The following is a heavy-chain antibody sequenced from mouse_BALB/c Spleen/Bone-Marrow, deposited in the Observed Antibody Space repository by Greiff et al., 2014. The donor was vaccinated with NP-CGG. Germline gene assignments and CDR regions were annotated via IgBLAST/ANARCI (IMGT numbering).Heavy chain of an antibody. D-gene: IGHD1-1*02. J-gene: IGHJ3*01. CDR1: GYTFSSYW. Sequence: VQLQQSGAELMKPGASVKISCKATGYTFSSYWIEWVKQRPGHGLEWIGEILPGSGSTNYNEKFKGKATFTADTSSNTAYMQXXXLTSEDSAVYYCASFYGRFAYWGQGTLVTVSA. V-gene: IGHV1-9*01. CDR3: ASFYGRFAY. CDR2: ILPGSGST.